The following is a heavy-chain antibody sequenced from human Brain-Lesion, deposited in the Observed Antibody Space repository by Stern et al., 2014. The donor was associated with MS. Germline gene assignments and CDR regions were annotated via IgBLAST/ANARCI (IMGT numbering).Heavy chain of an antibody. CDR1: GYTFTGYY. CDR3: ATYYYDATGYNDF. Sequence: VQLVESGVEVKKPGASVKVSCKASGYTFTGYYMHWVRQAPGQGLEWMGWINPKSGGTNYAQKFQGWVTMTRDTSINTAYMELSRLRSDDTAVYYCATYYYDATGYNDFWGQGTLVTVSS. V-gene: IGHV1-2*04. D-gene: IGHD3-22*01. CDR2: INPKSGGT. J-gene: IGHJ4*02.